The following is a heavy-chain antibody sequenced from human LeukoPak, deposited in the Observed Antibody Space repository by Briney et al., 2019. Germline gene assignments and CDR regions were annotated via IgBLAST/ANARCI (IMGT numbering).Heavy chain of an antibody. CDR2: ISYDGSNK. Sequence: GRSLRLSCAASGFTFSSYAMHWVRQAPGKGLEWVAVISYDGSNKYYADSVKGRFTISRDNSKNTLYLQMNSLRAEDTAVYYCAKNPPYYYDSSGSALDYWGQGTLVTVSS. J-gene: IGHJ4*02. V-gene: IGHV3-30-3*02. CDR3: AKNPPYYYDSSGSALDY. D-gene: IGHD3-22*01. CDR1: GFTFSSYA.